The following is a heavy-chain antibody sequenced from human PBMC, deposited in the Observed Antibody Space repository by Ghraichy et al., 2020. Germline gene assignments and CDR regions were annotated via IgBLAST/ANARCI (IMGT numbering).Heavy chain of an antibody. Sequence: GGSLRLSCAASGFNFTASWMNWVRQAPGKGLEWVAGIKRDGSETYHADSVKGRLTISRDNAKNSLYLQMNGLRVADTAVYYCARDRAYKAFDYWGQGILVSVSS. J-gene: IGHJ4*02. CDR2: IKRDGSET. CDR3: ARDRAYKAFDY. D-gene: IGHD5-24*01. CDR1: GFNFTASW. V-gene: IGHV3-7*03.